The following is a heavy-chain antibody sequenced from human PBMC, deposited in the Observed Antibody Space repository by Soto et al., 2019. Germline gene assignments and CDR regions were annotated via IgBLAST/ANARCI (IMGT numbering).Heavy chain of an antibody. V-gene: IGHV4-31*03. J-gene: IGHJ1*01. CDR1: GASIRSGCYY. CDR2: IYYTGST. Sequence: PXETLPLTGSVAGASIRSGCYYWSWLRQSPGKGLEWIGHIYYTGSTFYSPSLKSRLTISLDTSKNQFSLDLRSVTAADTAMYYCARIEMASIKWGRGPLVTVSS. CDR3: ARIEMASIK.